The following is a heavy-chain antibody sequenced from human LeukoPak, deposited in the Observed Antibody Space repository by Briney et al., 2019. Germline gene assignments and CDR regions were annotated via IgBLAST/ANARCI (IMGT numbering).Heavy chain of an antibody. V-gene: IGHV1-18*01. J-gene: IGHJ3*02. CDR2: ISAYNGNT. CDR1: GHTFTSYG. D-gene: IGHD1-1*01. CDR3: ARASRWNPLDAFDI. Sequence: ASVKVSCKASGHTFTSYGISWVRQAPGQGLEWMGWISAYNGNTNYAQKPQGRVTMTTDTSTSTAYMELRSLRSDDTAVYYCARASRWNPLDAFDIWGQGTMVTVSS.